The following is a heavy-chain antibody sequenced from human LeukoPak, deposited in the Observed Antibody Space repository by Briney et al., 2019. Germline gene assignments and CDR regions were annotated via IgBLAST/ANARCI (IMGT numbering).Heavy chain of an antibody. CDR1: GYTFTGYY. CDR2: INPNSGGT. J-gene: IGHJ4*02. V-gene: IGHV1-2*02. CDR3: ARGGAYYYGSGSYYSY. D-gene: IGHD3-10*01. Sequence: ASVKVSCKASGYTFTGYYMHWVRQAPGQGLEWMGWINPNSGGTNYAQKFQGRVTMTRDTSISTAYMELSRLRSDDTAVYYCARGGAYYYGSGSYYSYWGQGTLVTVSS.